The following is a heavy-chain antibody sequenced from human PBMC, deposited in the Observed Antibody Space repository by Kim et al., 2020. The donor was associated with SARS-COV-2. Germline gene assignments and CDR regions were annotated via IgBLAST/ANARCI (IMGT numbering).Heavy chain of an antibody. D-gene: IGHD2-21*01. V-gene: IGHV3-74*01. CDR3: ATAYSP. CDR2: NSEGGST. Sequence: NSEGGSTSYAASVKGRFTISRDNAKNTLYLQMNSLRAEDTAVYYCATAYSPWGQGTLVTVSS. J-gene: IGHJ5*02.